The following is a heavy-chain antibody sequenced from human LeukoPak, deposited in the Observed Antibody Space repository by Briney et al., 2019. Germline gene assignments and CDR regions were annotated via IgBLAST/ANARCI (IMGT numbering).Heavy chain of an antibody. D-gene: IGHD3-3*01. CDR3: ARDRAFGVVTPFDY. CDR1: GYTFTTYG. J-gene: IGHJ4*02. V-gene: IGHV1-18*01. CDR2: ISAYNGNT. Sequence: WASVKVSCKASGYTFTTYGISWVRQAPGQGLEWMGWISAYNGNTNYAQKLQGRVTMTTDTSTSTAYMELRSLRSDDTAVYYCARDRAFGVVTPFDYWGQGTLVTVSS.